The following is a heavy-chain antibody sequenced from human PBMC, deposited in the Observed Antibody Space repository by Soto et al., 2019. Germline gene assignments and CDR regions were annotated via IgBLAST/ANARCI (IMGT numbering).Heavy chain of an antibody. D-gene: IGHD3-10*01. Sequence: EVQLLESGGGLVQPGGSLRLSCAASGFTFNNYAMTWVRQAPGKGLEWVSAIRGGGDTTSYADSVKGRFTVSRDGSKNTLYLQMSSLSAEDTALYYCAKGRGGSGSLTPRVDFGGQGPLVTVSS. CDR3: AKGRGGSGSLTPRVDF. CDR2: IRGGGDTT. J-gene: IGHJ4*02. V-gene: IGHV3-23*01. CDR1: GFTFNNYA.